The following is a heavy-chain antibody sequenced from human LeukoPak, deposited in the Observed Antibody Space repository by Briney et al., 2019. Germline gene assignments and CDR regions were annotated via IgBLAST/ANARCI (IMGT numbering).Heavy chain of an antibody. CDR3: AKDFDYYDSSGGQDY. J-gene: IGHJ4*02. CDR2: ISYDGSNK. D-gene: IGHD3-22*01. Sequence: GGSLRLSCAASGFTFRSYAMHWVRQAPGKGLEWVAVISYDGSNKYYIDSVKGRFTISRDNSKNTLYLQMNSLRAEDTAVYYCAKDFDYYDSSGGQDYWGQGTLVTVSS. CDR1: GFTFRSYA. V-gene: IGHV3-30*04.